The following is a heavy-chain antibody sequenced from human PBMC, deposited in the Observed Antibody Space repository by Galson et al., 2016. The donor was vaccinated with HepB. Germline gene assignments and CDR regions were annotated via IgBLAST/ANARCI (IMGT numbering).Heavy chain of an antibody. CDR3: ARVDMSSSRGWPDP. Sequence: SETLSLTCAISGGSFSGYYWTWIRQPPGKGLEWIGEITHSGSTHFNPSLKSRLTMSVDRSKIQVSRKLSSVTAADTAIYYCARVDMSSSRGWPDPWGQGTPVTVSS. J-gene: IGHJ5*02. V-gene: IGHV4-34*01. CDR1: GGSFSGYY. D-gene: IGHD6-19*01. CDR2: ITHSGST.